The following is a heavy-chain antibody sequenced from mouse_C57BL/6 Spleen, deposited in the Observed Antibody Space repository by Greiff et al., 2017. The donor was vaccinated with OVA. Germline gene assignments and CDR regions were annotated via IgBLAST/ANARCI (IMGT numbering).Heavy chain of an antibody. J-gene: IGHJ3*01. CDR2: IYPGDGDT. D-gene: IGHD2-4*01. Sequence: QVQLQQSGPELVKPGASVKISCKASGYAFSSSWMNWVKQRPGKGLEWIGRIYPGDGDTNYNGKFKGKATLTADKSSSTAYMQLSRLTSEDSAVYFCARLKDYEAYWGQGTLVTVSA. CDR1: GYAFSSSW. V-gene: IGHV1-82*01. CDR3: ARLKDYEAY.